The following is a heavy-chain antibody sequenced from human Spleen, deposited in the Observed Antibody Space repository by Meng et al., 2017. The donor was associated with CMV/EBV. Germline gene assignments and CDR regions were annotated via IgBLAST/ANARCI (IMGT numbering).Heavy chain of an antibody. D-gene: IGHD2-2*02. CDR1: GYSISSGYY. V-gene: IGHV4-38-2*02. Sequence: SETLSLTCTVAGYSISSGYYWGWIRQPPGKGLEWIGSIYHSGTTYYNPSLKSRVTISVDTSKKQFSLKLSSVTAADTAVYYCAGRYCSSTSCYTDYYYGMDVWGQGTTVTVSS. CDR3: AGRYCSSTSCYTDYYYGMDV. CDR2: IYHSGTT. J-gene: IGHJ6*02.